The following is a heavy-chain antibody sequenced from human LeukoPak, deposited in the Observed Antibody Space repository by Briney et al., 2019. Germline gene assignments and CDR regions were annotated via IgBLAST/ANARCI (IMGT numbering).Heavy chain of an antibody. CDR3: ATLGGY. Sequence: GGSLRLSCAASGFTFSSYAMSWVRQAPGKGLEWVSTFSSSGANTYYADSVKGRFTISRDNSKNTLYLQMNSLRAEDTAVYYCATLGGYWGQGTLVTVSS. D-gene: IGHD3-3*01. V-gene: IGHV3-23*01. J-gene: IGHJ4*02. CDR2: FSSSGANT. CDR1: GFTFSSYA.